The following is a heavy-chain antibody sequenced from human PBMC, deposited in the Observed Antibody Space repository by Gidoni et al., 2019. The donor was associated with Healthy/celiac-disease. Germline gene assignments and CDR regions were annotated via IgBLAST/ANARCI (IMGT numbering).Heavy chain of an antibody. CDR1: GGSFSGYY. CDR3: AVMGRGWYYFDY. J-gene: IGHJ4*02. CDR2: INHSGST. D-gene: IGHD6-19*01. Sequence: QVQLQQWGAGLLKPSETLSLTCAVYGGSFSGYYWSWIRQPPGKGLEWIGEINHSGSTNYNPSLKSRVTISVDTSKNQFSLKLSSVTAADTAVYYCAVMGRGWYYFDYWGQGTLVTVSS. V-gene: IGHV4-34*01.